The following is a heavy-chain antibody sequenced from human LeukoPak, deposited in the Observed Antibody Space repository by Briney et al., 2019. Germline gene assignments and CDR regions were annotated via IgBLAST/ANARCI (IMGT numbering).Heavy chain of an antibody. Sequence: AAVKDSSKASGDSFNNYGISWVRQALGQGLEWMGWISGYNGYTNYAHNHHDRVSMTTDTSTSDVYMELRSLRSNDTAVYYCARGRIRFGEASDASDIWGQGTVVTVS. CDR1: GDSFNNYG. J-gene: IGHJ3*02. CDR3: ARGRIRFGEASDASDI. V-gene: IGHV1-18*01. CDR2: ISGYNGYT. D-gene: IGHD3-10*01.